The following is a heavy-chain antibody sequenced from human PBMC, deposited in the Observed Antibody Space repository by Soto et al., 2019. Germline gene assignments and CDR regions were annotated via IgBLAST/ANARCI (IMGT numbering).Heavy chain of an antibody. J-gene: IGHJ5*02. V-gene: IGHV1-3*01. CDR3: ARIAAAGRVGWFDP. CDR2: INAGNGNT. CDR1: GYTFTSYA. D-gene: IGHD6-13*01. Sequence: ASVKVSCKASGYTFTSYAMHWLRQAPGQRLEWMGWINAGNGNTKYSQKFQGRVTITRDTSASTAYMELSSLRSEDTAVYYCARIAAAGRVGWFDPWGQGTLVTVS.